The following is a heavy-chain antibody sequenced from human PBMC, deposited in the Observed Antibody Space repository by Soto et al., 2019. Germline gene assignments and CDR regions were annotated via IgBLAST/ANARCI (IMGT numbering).Heavy chain of an antibody. D-gene: IGHD3-9*01. Sequence: QVQLQQWGAGLLKPSETLSLTCAVYGGPFSGYYWSWIRQPPGKGLEWIGEINQIGSANYNPSLKSRVTISEATSKNQFSLKVTSVTAAATAVYYCARGQYHDVLTGYRNGVFDYWGQGNLVTVSS. CDR1: GGPFSGYY. CDR3: ARGQYHDVLTGYRNGVFDY. J-gene: IGHJ4*02. V-gene: IGHV4-34*01. CDR2: INQIGSA.